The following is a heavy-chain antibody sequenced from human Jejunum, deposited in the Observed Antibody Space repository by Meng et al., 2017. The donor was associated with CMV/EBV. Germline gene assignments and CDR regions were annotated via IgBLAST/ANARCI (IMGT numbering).Heavy chain of an antibody. CDR1: GGSVSGTSYC. D-gene: IGHD1-26*01. CDR2: VHYRGNT. CDR3: VAIVGLTSDF. V-gene: IGHV4-61*01. Sequence: VSGGSVSGTSYCWSWIRQSPGKGLEWIGYVHYRGNTKYNPTLGSRVSTSVDTSKNQFSLKLSSVAAADTAMYYCVAIVGLTSDFWGQGTLVTVSS. J-gene: IGHJ4*02.